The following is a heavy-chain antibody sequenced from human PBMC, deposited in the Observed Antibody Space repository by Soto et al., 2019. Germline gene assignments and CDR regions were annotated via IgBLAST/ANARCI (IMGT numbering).Heavy chain of an antibody. CDR3: SRTNIAAPGIFDY. CDR1: GYIFTSYG. Sequence: QVQLVQSGAEVQKPGASVKVSCKASGYIFTSYGISWVRQAPGQGLEWVAWISAYNGHTNYAQMLQGRVTVTTDTPTSTTYMELRSLRSDDTAVYYCSRTNIAAPGIFDYWGQGTLVTVSS. V-gene: IGHV1-18*01. D-gene: IGHD6-13*01. CDR2: ISAYNGHT. J-gene: IGHJ4*02.